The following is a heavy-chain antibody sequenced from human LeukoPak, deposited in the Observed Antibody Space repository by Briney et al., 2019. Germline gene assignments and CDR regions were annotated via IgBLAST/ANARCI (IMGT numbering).Heavy chain of an antibody. CDR1: GGSIGSSSYY. CDR2: IYYSGST. V-gene: IGHV4-39*01. D-gene: IGHD1-26*01. J-gene: IGHJ6*03. Sequence: PSETLSLTCTVPGGSIGSSSYYWGWIRQPPGKGLEWIATIYYSGSTYYNPSLKSRVTISVDTSKNQFSLKLSSVTAADTAVYYCARIWYSIYYHYYMDVWGKGTTVTVSS. CDR3: ARIWYSIYYHYYMDV.